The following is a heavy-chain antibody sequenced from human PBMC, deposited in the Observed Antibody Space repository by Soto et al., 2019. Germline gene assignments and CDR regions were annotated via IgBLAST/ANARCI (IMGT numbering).Heavy chain of an antibody. D-gene: IGHD3-10*01. CDR1: GIPVSSNY. J-gene: IGHJ6*02. CDR3: ARDGPYYYASRMDV. CDR2: LHSGGDT. V-gene: IGHV3-53*04. Sequence: EVQLVESGGGLVQPGGSLRLSCVASGIPVSSNYMTWVRQAPGKGLEWVSVLHSGGDTYYANSVKGRFTISRHDSTNTLFLQRTSLPAEDTAVYYCARDGPYYYASRMDVWGQGSTVTVSS.